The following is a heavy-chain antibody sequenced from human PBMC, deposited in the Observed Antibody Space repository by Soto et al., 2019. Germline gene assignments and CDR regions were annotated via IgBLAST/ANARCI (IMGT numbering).Heavy chain of an antibody. CDR1: GFTFSSHD. D-gene: IGHD2-8*01. Sequence: EVQLVESGGGLVQPGGSLRLSCAASGFTFSSHDMHWVRQVTGKRPEWVSAIGAAGDTYYPGSVKGRFTISRENAQSSLYLQMHSLRAGDTAVYYCARATKTGYYDNWGQGTLVTVSS. J-gene: IGHJ4*02. CDR3: ARATKTGYYDN. CDR2: IGAAGDT. V-gene: IGHV3-13*01.